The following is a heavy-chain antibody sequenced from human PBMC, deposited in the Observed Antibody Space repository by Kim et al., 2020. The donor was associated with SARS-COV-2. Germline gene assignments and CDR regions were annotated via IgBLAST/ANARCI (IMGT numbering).Heavy chain of an antibody. V-gene: IGHV3-49*02. Sequence: KGRFTISRDDSKSIAYLQMNSLKTEDTAVYYCTSRITIFGVVIIEDAFDIWGQGTMVTVSS. D-gene: IGHD3-3*01. CDR3: TSRITIFGVVIIEDAFDI. J-gene: IGHJ3*02.